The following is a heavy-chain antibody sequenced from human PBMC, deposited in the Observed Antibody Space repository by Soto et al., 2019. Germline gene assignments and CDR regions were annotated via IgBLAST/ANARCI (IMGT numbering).Heavy chain of an antibody. CDR2: IIPIFGTA. CDR3: ARGLRLLASRYYYYGMDF. D-gene: IGHD2-21*02. Sequence: QVQLVQSGAEVKKPGSSVKVSCKASGGTFSSYAISWVRQAPGQGLEWMGGIIPIFGTANYAQKFQGRVTITADKSTSTAYMELSSLRSEDTAVYYCARGLRLLASRYYYYGMDFWGQGTTVTVSS. CDR1: GGTFSSYA. V-gene: IGHV1-69*06. J-gene: IGHJ6*02.